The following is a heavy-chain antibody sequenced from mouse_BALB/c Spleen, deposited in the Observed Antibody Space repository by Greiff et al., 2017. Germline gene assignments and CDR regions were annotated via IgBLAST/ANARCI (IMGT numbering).Heavy chain of an antibody. CDR3: ARSNSLLRGQDY. CDR2: INPNNGGT. CDR1: GYTFTDYN. J-gene: IGHJ4*01. D-gene: IGHD1-2*01. V-gene: IGHV1-18*01. Sequence: EVQLQQSGPELVKPGASVKIPCKASGYTFTDYNMDWVKQSHGKSLEWIGDINPNNGGTIYNQKFKGKATLTVDKSSSTAYMELRSLTSEDTAVYYCARSNSLLRGQDYWGQGTSVTVSS.